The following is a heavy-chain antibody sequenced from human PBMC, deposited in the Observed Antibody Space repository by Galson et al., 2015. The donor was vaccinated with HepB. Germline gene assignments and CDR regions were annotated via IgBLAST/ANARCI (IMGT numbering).Heavy chain of an antibody. J-gene: IGHJ4*02. CDR3: ARRIHSSSWFRFDY. V-gene: IGHV4-59*08. D-gene: IGHD6-13*01. Sequence: SLTCTVSGGSISSYYWSWIRQPPGKGLEWIGYIYYSGSTNYNPSLKSRVTISVDTSKNQFSLKLSSVTAADTAVYYCARRIHSSSWFRFDYWGQGTLVTVSS. CDR1: GGSISSYY. CDR2: IYYSGST.